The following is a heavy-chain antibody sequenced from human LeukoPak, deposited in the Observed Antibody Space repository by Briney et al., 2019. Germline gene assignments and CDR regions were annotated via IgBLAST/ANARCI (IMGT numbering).Heavy chain of an antibody. Sequence: ASVKVSCKVSGYTLTELSMYWVRQAPGKGLEWMGGFDPEDGETIYAQKFQGRVTMTEDTSTDTAYMELSSLRSEDTAVYYCATWGMVRGVIISDNDYWGQGTLVTVSS. D-gene: IGHD3-10*01. V-gene: IGHV1-24*01. J-gene: IGHJ4*02. CDR1: GYTLTELS. CDR2: FDPEDGET. CDR3: ATWGMVRGVIISDNDY.